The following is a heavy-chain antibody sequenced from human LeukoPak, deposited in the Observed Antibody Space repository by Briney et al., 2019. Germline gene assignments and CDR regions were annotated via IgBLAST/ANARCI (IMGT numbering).Heavy chain of an antibody. V-gene: IGHV4-39*07. CDR2: IYYTGSA. CDR1: GDSIITTSYY. Sequence: SETLSLTCSVSGDSIITTSYYWGWIRQPPGKGLEWIGSIYYTGSAYYSPSLKSRVTISVDTSKNQFSLKLTSVTAADTAVYYCTKGRGIWGQGTLVTVSS. CDR3: TKGRGI. J-gene: IGHJ4*02. D-gene: IGHD3-10*01.